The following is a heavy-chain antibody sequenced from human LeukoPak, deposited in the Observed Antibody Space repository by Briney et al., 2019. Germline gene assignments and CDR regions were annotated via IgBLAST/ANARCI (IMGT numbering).Heavy chain of an antibody. CDR2: ISSSSSYI. D-gene: IGHD1-14*01. Sequence: GGSLRLSCAASRFTFSSYSMNWVRQAPGKGLEWVSSISSSSSYIYYADSVKGRFTISRDNAKNSLYLQMNNLRAEDTAVYYCARVGPWVNPDYYYMDVWGKGTTVTVS. J-gene: IGHJ6*03. V-gene: IGHV3-21*01. CDR3: ARVGPWVNPDYYYMDV. CDR1: RFTFSSYS.